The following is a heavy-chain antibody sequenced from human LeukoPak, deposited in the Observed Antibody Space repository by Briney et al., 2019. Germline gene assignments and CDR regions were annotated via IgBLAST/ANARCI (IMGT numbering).Heavy chain of an antibody. CDR1: GFTFEDYG. CDR3: ARDYCGGDCYPFDY. D-gene: IGHD2-21*02. CDR2: INWNGGST. Sequence: PGGSLRLSCAVSGFTFEDYGVSWVRQAPGKGLEWVSGINWNGGSTGYADSVKGRFTISRDNAKKSVYLKMNSLRGEDTALYYCARDYCGGDCYPFDYWGQGTLVTVSP. V-gene: IGHV3-20*04. J-gene: IGHJ4*02.